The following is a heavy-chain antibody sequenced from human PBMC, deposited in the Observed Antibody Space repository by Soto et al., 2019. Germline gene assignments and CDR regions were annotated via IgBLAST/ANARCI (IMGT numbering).Heavy chain of an antibody. J-gene: IGHJ6*02. Sequence: PGESLKISCQGSGYSFTSYWIGWVRQMPGKGLEWMGIIYPGDSDTRYSPSFQGQVTISADKSISTAYLQWSSLKASDTAMYYCARRGFGEFYYYYYGMDVWGQGTTVTVSS. V-gene: IGHV5-51*01. CDR1: GYSFTSYW. CDR3: ARRGFGEFYYYYYGMDV. CDR2: IYPGDSDT. D-gene: IGHD3-10*01.